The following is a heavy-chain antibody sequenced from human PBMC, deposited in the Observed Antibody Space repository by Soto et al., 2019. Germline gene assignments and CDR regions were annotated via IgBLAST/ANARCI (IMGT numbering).Heavy chain of an antibody. V-gene: IGHV3-66*01. D-gene: IGHD2-15*01. CDR3: ARDDVLCDGGRCYGVPLDV. CDR1: GFTVSSKY. Sequence: EVQLVESGGGLVQPGGSLRLSCAASGFTVSSKYMSWVRQAPGKGLEWVALIQSGGPTYYADSVKGRFTISRDTSENTVHLQMDRLRAEDTAVYYCARDDVLCDGGRCYGVPLDVWGQGTTVTFSS. CDR2: IQSGGPT. J-gene: IGHJ6*02.